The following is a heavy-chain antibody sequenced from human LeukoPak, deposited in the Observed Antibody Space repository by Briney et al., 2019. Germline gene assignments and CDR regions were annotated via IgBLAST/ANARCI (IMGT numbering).Heavy chain of an antibody. D-gene: IGHD4-23*01. V-gene: IGHV4-39*07. J-gene: IGHJ5*02. CDR1: GVSISSDSYY. Sequence: MPSETLSLTCTVSGVSISSDSYYWGWIRQPPGKGLEWIGSIYYSGSTYYNPSLKSRVTISVDTPKNQFSLKLSSVTAADTAVYYCARDGVDYGGTHWFDPWGQGTLVTVSS. CDR3: ARDGVDYGGTHWFDP. CDR2: IYYSGST.